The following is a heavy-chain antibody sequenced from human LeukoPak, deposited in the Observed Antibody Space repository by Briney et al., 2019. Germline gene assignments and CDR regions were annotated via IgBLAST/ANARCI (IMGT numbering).Heavy chain of an antibody. Sequence: ASVKVSCKTSGYTFTRYYMHWVRQAPGQGLECMGVINPSGGSTRYPQKFQGRVTMTRDTSTSTVYMELSSLRSDDTAVYFCAREAFIEMTTIASAFDLWGQGTLVTVSS. CDR2: INPSGGST. CDR1: GYTFTRYY. D-gene: IGHD5-24*01. J-gene: IGHJ4*02. V-gene: IGHV1-46*01. CDR3: AREAFIEMTTIASAFDL.